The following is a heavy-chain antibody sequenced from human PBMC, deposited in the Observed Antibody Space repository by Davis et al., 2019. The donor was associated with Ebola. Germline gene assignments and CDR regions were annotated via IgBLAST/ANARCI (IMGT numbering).Heavy chain of an antibody. CDR1: GFSFDTYD. Sequence: PGGSLRLSCAASGFSFDTYDMSWVRQAPGKGLEWVSTITVSGGSTYYVDAVKGRFTISRDNSKNTLYLQMKSLRAEDTAVYYCAKDRRISTYYYDSSGYYPHGMDVWGQGTTVTVSS. CDR2: ITVSGGST. J-gene: IGHJ6*02. CDR3: AKDRRISTYYYDSSGYYPHGMDV. V-gene: IGHV3-23*01. D-gene: IGHD3-22*01.